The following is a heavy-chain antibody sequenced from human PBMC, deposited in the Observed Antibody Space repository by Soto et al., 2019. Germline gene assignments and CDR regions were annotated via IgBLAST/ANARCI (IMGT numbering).Heavy chain of an antibody. V-gene: IGHV5-51*01. CDR1: GYSFTSYW. J-gene: IGHJ6*02. CDR2: IYPGDSDT. D-gene: IGHD3-16*02. CDR3: ARQVITFGGVIVRMDV. Sequence: GESLKISCKGSGYSFTSYWIGWVRQMPGKGLEWMGIIYPGDSDTRYSPSFQGQVTISADKSISTAYLQWGSLKASDTAMYYCARQVITFGGVIVRMDVWGQGTTVTVSS.